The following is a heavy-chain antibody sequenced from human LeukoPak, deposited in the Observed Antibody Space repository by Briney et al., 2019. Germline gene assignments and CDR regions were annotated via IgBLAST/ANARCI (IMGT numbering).Heavy chain of an antibody. D-gene: IGHD3-10*01. J-gene: IGHJ4*02. CDR3: AKRGVVIRVFLVGFHKEAYFFDS. V-gene: IGHV3-23*01. CDR2: LSGSGGGT. CDR1: GITLSNYG. Sequence: GGSLRLSCAVSGITLSNYGMSWVRQAPGKGLEWVAGLSGSGGGTNYADSVQGRFTISRDNPKNTLYLQMNSLRAEDTAVYFCAKRGVVIRVFLVGFHKEAYFFDSWGQGALVTVSS.